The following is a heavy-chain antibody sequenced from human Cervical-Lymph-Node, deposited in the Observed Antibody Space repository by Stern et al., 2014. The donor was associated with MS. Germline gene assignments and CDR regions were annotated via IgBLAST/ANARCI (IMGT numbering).Heavy chain of an antibody. CDR3: ARDRDHRLDV. D-gene: IGHD3-16*02. J-gene: IGHJ3*01. CDR2: ISVHSGNT. Sequence: QVQLVQSGAEVKKPGASVKVSCKASGYTFTSNGISWVRQAPGQGLEWMGWISVHSGNTNYAQSLQGRFTMTTDTSTRTAYMELRSLRSDDTAMYYCARDRDHRLDVWGQGIMVTVSS. V-gene: IGHV1-18*01. CDR1: GYTFTSNG.